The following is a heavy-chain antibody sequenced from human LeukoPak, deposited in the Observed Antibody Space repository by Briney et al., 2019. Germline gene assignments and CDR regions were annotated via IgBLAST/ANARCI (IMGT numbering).Heavy chain of an antibody. CDR1: GFTFSSYS. CDR3: ATPPAPVVPAAIWSLPFDY. D-gene: IGHD2-2*01. CDR2: ISYDGSNK. V-gene: IGHV3-30*03. Sequence: GGSLRLSCAASGFTFSSYSMNWVRQAPGKGLEWVAVISYDGSNKYYADSVKGRFTISRDNSKNTLYVQMNSLRAEDTAVYYCATPPAPVVPAAIWSLPFDYWGQGTLVTVSS. J-gene: IGHJ4*02.